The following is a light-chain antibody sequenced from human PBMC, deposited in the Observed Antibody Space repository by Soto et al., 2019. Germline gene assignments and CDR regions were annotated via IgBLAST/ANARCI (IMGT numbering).Light chain of an antibody. J-gene: IGKJ3*01. V-gene: IGKV1-39*01. Sequence: DIQMTQSPSSLSASIGDRVTITCRASQSINTYLNWYQQRPGKAPELLIFAASTLQSDVPSRFSGRVSGTDFTLTISSLQPEDFATYYCQQTYTFGFTFGPGTTVDFK. CDR2: AAS. CDR3: QQTYTFGFT. CDR1: QSINTY.